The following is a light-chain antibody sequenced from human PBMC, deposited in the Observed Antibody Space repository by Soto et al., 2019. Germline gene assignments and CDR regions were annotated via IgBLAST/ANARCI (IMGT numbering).Light chain of an antibody. CDR2: GAS. Sequence: IVLTQSPGTLSLSPGERATLSCRASQSVSSSYLAWYQQKPGQAPRLLIYGASSRATGIPDRFSGSGSGTDFTLTISRLEPEDVAVYYCQQYGSSPQTFGKGTKVEIQ. V-gene: IGKV3-20*01. J-gene: IGKJ1*01. CDR1: QSVSSSY. CDR3: QQYGSSPQT.